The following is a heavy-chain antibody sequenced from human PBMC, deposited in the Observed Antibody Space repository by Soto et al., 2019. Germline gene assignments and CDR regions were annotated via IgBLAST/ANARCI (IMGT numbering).Heavy chain of an antibody. Sequence: EVQLVESGGVVVQPGGSLRLSCAASGFTFDDYNMHWVRQAPGKGLEWVALISGDGGSTFYADSVKGRFTISRDNSKKSLYLQMNSMRTEDTALYYCATGLLYGSYGLDVWGQVATVTVSS. CDR1: GFTFDDYN. V-gene: IGHV3-43*01. J-gene: IGHJ6*02. CDR3: ATGLLYGSYGLDV. D-gene: IGHD3-3*01. CDR2: ISGDGGST.